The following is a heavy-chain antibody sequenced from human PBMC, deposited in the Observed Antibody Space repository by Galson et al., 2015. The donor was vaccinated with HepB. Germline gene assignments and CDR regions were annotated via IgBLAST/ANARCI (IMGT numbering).Heavy chain of an antibody. D-gene: IGHD3-3*01. J-gene: IGHJ4*02. V-gene: IGHV4-39*01. CDR2: IYYSGST. CDR1: GGSISSSSYY. Sequence: ETLSLTCTVSGGSISSSSYYWGWIRQPPGKGLEWIGSIYYSGSTYYNPSLKSRVTISVDTSKNQFSLKLSSVTAADTAVYYCARHPSYYDFWSGYYPNLQPRYYFDYWGQGTLVTVSS. CDR3: ARHPSYYDFWSGYYPNLQPRYYFDY.